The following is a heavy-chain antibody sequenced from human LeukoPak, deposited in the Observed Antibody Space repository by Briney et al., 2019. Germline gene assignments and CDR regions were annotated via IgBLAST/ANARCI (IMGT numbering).Heavy chain of an antibody. CDR3: ARAPSWGNTAFCY. D-gene: IGHD7-27*01. J-gene: IGHJ4*02. CDR2: ISYDGSNK. CDR1: GFTFSSYA. V-gene: IGHV3-30-3*01. Sequence: GGSLRLSCAASGFTFSSYAMHWVRQAPGKGLEWVAVISYDGSNKYYADSVEGRFTISRDNSKNTLYLQMNSLRAEDTAVYYCARAPSWGNTAFCYWGQGTLVTVSS.